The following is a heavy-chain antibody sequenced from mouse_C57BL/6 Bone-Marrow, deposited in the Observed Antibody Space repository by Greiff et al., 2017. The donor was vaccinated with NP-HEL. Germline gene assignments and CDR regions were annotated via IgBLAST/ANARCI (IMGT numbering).Heavy chain of an antibody. J-gene: IGHJ2*01. Sequence: VQLQQSGAELVRPGASVTLSCKASGYTFTDYEMHWVKQTPVHGLEWIGAIDPETGGTAYNQKFKGKAILTADKSSSTAYMELRSLTSEDSAVDYCTCRGGLDYWGQGTTLTVSS. CDR3: TCRGGLDY. CDR2: IDPETGGT. V-gene: IGHV1-15*01. CDR1: GYTFTDYE. D-gene: IGHD6-1*01.